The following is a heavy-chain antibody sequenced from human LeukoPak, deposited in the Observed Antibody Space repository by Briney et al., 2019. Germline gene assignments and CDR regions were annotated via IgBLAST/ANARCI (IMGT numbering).Heavy chain of an antibody. D-gene: IGHD2-15*01. Sequence: TGGSLRLSCAASGFTFSSYSMNWVRQAPGKGLEWVSSISSSSSYIYYADSVKGRFTISRDNAKNSLYLQMNSLRAEDTAVYYCTRGGCSGGSCQLNRGAFDIWGQGTMVTVSS. J-gene: IGHJ3*02. V-gene: IGHV3-21*01. CDR3: TRGGCSGGSCQLNRGAFDI. CDR2: ISSSSSYI. CDR1: GFTFSSYS.